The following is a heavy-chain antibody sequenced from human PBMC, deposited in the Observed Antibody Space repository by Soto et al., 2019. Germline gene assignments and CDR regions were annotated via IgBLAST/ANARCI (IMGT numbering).Heavy chain of an antibody. CDR3: ACIFSGGYGYGFYYYGMDV. CDR2: IYYSGST. J-gene: IGHJ6*02. D-gene: IGHD5-18*01. CDR1: GGSISSSSYY. Sequence: SETLSLTCTVSGGSISSSSYYWGWIRQPPGKGLEWIGSIYYSGSTYYNPSLKSRVTISVDTSKNQFSLKLSSVTAADTAVYYCACIFSGGYGYGFYYYGMDVWGQGITVTVSS. V-gene: IGHV4-39*01.